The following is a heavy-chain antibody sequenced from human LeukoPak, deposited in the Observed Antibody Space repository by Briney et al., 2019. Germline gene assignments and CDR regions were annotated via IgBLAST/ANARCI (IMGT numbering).Heavy chain of an antibody. D-gene: IGHD6-13*01. V-gene: IGHV3-74*01. Sequence: GGSLRLSCAASGFTFSSYWMHWVRQAPGEGPVWVSRINSDGSSTSYADSVKGRFTISRDNAKNTLYLQMNSLRAEDTAVYYCARRGGIAAAGTGRYYYYYGMDVWGQGTTVTVSS. CDR2: INSDGSST. J-gene: IGHJ6*02. CDR1: GFTFSSYW. CDR3: ARRGGIAAAGTGRYYYYYGMDV.